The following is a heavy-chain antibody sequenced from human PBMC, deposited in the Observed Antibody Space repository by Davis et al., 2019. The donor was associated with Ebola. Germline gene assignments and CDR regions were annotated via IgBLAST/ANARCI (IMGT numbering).Heavy chain of an antibody. Sequence: SETLSLTCTVSGGSISSSSYYWGWLRPPPGKGLEWIGSIYYSGSTYYNPSLKSRVTISVDTSKNQFSLKLSSVTAADTAVYYCARQGLLWFGELLFNPYYFDYWGQGTLVTVSS. CDR1: GGSISSSSYY. CDR2: IYYSGST. J-gene: IGHJ4*02. D-gene: IGHD3-10*01. V-gene: IGHV4-39*01. CDR3: ARQGLLWFGELLFNPYYFDY.